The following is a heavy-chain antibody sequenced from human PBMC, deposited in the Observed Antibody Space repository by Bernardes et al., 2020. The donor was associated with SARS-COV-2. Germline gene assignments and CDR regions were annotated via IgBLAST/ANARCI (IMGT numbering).Heavy chain of an antibody. Sequence: GSLRLSCAASGFTFSSYWMSWVRQAPGKGLEWVANIKQDGSEKYYVDSVKGRFTISRDNAKNSLYLQMNSLRAEDTAVYYCARDLRASSNYYYYYGMDVWGQGTTVTVSS. V-gene: IGHV3-7*01. CDR3: ARDLRASSNYYYYYGMDV. J-gene: IGHJ6*02. CDR2: IKQDGSEK. CDR1: GFTFSSYW. D-gene: IGHD6-13*01.